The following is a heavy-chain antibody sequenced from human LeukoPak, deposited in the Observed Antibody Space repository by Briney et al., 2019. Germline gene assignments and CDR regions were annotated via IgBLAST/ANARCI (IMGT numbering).Heavy chain of an antibody. CDR3: ARGGRCSGDNCYATLYDY. D-gene: IGHD2-15*01. Sequence: GGSLRLSCATSGFTFGYYEMNWVRQAPGKGLEWVSYIKSSGSSIYYADSVKGRFTISRDNANNSLYLQMNSLRPEDTAIYYCARGGRCSGDNCYATLYDYWGQGTVVTVSS. CDR1: GFTFGYYE. V-gene: IGHV3-48*03. J-gene: IGHJ4*02. CDR2: IKSSGSSI.